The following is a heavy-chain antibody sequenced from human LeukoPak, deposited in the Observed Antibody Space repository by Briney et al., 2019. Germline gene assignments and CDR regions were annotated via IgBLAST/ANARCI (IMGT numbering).Heavy chain of an antibody. CDR3: ARGTYDSSGYYDY. CDR1: GYSISSGYY. D-gene: IGHD3-22*01. CDR2: IHHSGST. Sequence: SETLSLTCTVSGYSISSGYYWGWIRQPPGKGLEWIGSIHHSGSTYYNPSLKSRVTISVDTSKNQFSLKLSSVTAADTAVYYCARGTYDSSGYYDYWGQGTLVTVSS. V-gene: IGHV4-38-2*02. J-gene: IGHJ4*02.